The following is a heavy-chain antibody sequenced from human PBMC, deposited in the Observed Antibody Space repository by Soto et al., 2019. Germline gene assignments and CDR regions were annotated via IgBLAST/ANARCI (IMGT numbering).Heavy chain of an antibody. D-gene: IGHD7-27*01. CDR3: ARASSRWGSEAAY. J-gene: IGHJ4*02. CDR2: IYSDGST. V-gene: IGHV3-53*01. CDR1: GLTVSGNY. Sequence: EVQLVESGGGVIHPGGSLRLSCAASGLTVSGNYMGWVRQAPGKGLEWVSGIYSDGSTIYADSVKGRFTIFRDNSKNTLYLQMNSLRAEDTAVYHCARASSRWGSEAAYWGQGTLVTVSS.